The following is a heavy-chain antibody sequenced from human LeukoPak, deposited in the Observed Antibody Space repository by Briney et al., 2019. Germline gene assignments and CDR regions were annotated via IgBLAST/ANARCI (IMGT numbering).Heavy chain of an antibody. V-gene: IGHV3-7*01. CDR3: TRDES. CDR2: IKQDGSEK. CDR1: GFTFSWYW. J-gene: IGHJ5*02. Sequence: GGSLRLSCAASGFTFSWYWMSWVRQAPGKGLEWVANIKQDGSEKYYVDSVKGRFTISRDNVKNSLYLQMNSLRAEDTAVYYCTRDESWGQGTLVTVSS.